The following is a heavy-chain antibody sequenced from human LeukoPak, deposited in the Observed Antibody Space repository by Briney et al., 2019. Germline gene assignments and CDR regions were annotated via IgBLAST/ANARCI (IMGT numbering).Heavy chain of an antibody. CDR3: AKGGSYVSFDY. CDR1: GFTFSNYA. D-gene: IGHD1-26*01. CDR2: ISGPGIAT. V-gene: IGHV3-23*01. Sequence: QTGGSLRLSCAASGFTFSNYALNWVRQAPGKGLEWVSAISGPGIATYYADSVKGRFTISRDNSRNTNYLQMNSLRAEDTAVYYCAKGGSYVSFDYWGQGTLVTVSS. J-gene: IGHJ4*02.